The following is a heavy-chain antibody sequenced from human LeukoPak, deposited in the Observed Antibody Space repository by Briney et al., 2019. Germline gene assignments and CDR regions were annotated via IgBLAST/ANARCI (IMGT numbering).Heavy chain of an antibody. J-gene: IGHJ6*02. D-gene: IGHD6-13*01. CDR1: GYTFTGYY. CDR3: ARDGPGLPSYSSWTSSKDYYYGMDV. Sequence: GASVKVSCKASGYTFTGYYMHWVRQAPGQGLEWMGWINPNSGGTNYAQKLQGRVTMTTDTSTSTAYMELRSLRSDDTAVYYCARDGPGLPSYSSWTSSKDYYYGMDVWGQGTTVTVSS. CDR2: INPNSGGT. V-gene: IGHV1-2*02.